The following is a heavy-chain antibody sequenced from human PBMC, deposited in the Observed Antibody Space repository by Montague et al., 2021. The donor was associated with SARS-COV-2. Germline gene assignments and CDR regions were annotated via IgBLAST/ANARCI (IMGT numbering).Heavy chain of an antibody. D-gene: IGHD4-23*01. CDR1: GFSLRTSGMY. CDR3: ARGRYGGNRGYYFDY. J-gene: IGHJ4*02. CDR2: IDWDDDK. Sequence: PALVKPTQTLTLTCTFSGFSLRTSGMYVSWIRQPPGKALEWLALIDWDDDKYYSTSLKTRLTISKDTSKNQVVLTMTNMDPVDTATYYCARGRYGGNRGYYFDYWGQGTLVTVSS. V-gene: IGHV2-70*01.